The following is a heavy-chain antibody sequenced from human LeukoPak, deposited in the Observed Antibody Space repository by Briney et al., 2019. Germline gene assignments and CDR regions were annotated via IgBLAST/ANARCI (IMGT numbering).Heavy chain of an antibody. CDR3: ARHRGLAGGNSDY. CDR2: IYPGDSDT. CDR1: GYSFTTYW. J-gene: IGHJ4*02. V-gene: IGHV5-51*01. D-gene: IGHD4-23*01. Sequence: GESLKISCQGSGYSFTTYWIAWVRHMPGKGLEWMGIIYPGDSDTRYSPSFQGQVTISADKSISTAYLQWSSLKASDTAMYYCARHRGLAGGNSDYWGQGTLVTVSS.